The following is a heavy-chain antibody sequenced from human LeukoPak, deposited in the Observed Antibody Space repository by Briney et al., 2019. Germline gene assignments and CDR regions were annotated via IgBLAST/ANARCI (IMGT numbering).Heavy chain of an antibody. CDR3: ARDRGGSYAMAYYFDY. CDR1: GFTFSSYS. Sequence: PGGSLRLSCAASGFTFSSYSMNWVRQAPGKGLEWASYISSSSSTIYYADSVKGRFTISRDNAKNSLYLQMNSLRAEDTAVYYCARDRGGSYAMAYYFDYWGQGTLVTVSS. D-gene: IGHD1-26*01. V-gene: IGHV3-48*04. CDR2: ISSSSSTI. J-gene: IGHJ4*02.